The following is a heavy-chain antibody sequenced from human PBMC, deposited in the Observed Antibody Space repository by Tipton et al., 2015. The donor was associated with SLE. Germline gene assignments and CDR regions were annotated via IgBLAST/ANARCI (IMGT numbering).Heavy chain of an antibody. CDR1: GGSISSGGYY. V-gene: IGHV4-31*03. Sequence: LRLSCTVSGGSISSGGYYWSWIRQHPGKGLEWIGYIYYSGSTYYNPSLKSRVTISVDTSKNQFSLKLSSVTAADTAVYYCAGAWQGYCSGGTCYVLDYWGQGTLVTVSS. CDR3: AGAWQGYCSGGTCYVLDY. D-gene: IGHD2-15*01. CDR2: IYYSGST. J-gene: IGHJ4*02.